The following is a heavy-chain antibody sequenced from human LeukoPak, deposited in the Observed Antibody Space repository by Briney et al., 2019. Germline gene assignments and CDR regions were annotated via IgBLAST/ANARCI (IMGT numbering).Heavy chain of an antibody. D-gene: IGHD3-22*01. J-gene: IGHJ3*02. V-gene: IGHV1-69*13. CDR1: GGTFSSYA. Sequence: GASVKVSCKASGGTFSSYAISWVRQAPGQGLEWMGGIIPIFGTANYAQKFQGRVTITADESTSTAYMELSSLRSEDTAVYYCARPSGDDSSGPHAFDIWGQGTMVTVSS. CDR3: ARPSGDDSSGPHAFDI. CDR2: IIPIFGTA.